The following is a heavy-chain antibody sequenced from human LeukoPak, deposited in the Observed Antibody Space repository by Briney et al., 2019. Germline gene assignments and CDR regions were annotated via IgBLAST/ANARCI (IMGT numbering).Heavy chain of an antibody. D-gene: IGHD5-12*01. Sequence: PSETLSLTCAVSGGSISSGGYSWSWIRQPPGKGLEWIGYIYHSGSTYYNPSLKSRVTISVDRSKNQFSLKLSSVTAADTAVYYCARGVNYAYDAFDIWGQGTMVTVSS. CDR1: GGSISSGGYS. CDR3: ARGVNYAYDAFDI. J-gene: IGHJ3*02. V-gene: IGHV4-30-2*01. CDR2: IYHSGST.